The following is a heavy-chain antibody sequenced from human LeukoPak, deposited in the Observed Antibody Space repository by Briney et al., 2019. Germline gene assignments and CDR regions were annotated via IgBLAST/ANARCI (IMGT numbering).Heavy chain of an antibody. D-gene: IGHD4-17*01. CDR1: GGTFSSYT. V-gene: IGHV1-69*04. CDR3: ARDGYGDYSPRNYYCGMDV. CDR2: IIPILGIA. Sequence: AASVKVSCKASGGTFSSYTISWVRQAPGQGLEWMGRIIPILGIANYAQKFQGRVTITADKSTSTAYMELSGLRSEDTAVYYCARDGYGDYSPRNYYCGMDVWGQGTTVTVSS. J-gene: IGHJ6*02.